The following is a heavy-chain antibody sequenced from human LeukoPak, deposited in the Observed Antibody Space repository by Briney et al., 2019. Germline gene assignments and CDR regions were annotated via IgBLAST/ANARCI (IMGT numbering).Heavy chain of an antibody. J-gene: IGHJ4*02. CDR3: ARVGAMVTFDY. V-gene: IGHV3-48*03. D-gene: IGHD5-18*01. Sequence: QPGGSLRLSCAASGFTFSSYEMNWVRQAPGKGLEWVSYISSSGSTIYYADSVKGRFTISRDNAKNSLYLQMNSLRAEDTAVYYCARVGAMVTFDYWGQGTLVTVSS. CDR1: GFTFSSYE. CDR2: ISSSGSTI.